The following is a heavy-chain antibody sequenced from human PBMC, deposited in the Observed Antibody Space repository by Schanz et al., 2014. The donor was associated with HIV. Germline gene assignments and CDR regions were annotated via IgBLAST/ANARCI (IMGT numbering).Heavy chain of an antibody. CDR2: IWYDGSNK. CDR1: GFTFSSYG. V-gene: IGHV3-33*01. D-gene: IGHD5-18*01. J-gene: IGHJ6*02. Sequence: QVQLVESGGGVVQPGKSLRLSCAASGFTFSSYGMHWVRQAPGKGLEWVAVIWYDGSNKYYTDSVEGRFTISRDSSKNTLYLQMNSLRAEDTAVYYCARDAASHSYGSTMDVWGQGTTVTVSS. CDR3: ARDAASHSYGSTMDV.